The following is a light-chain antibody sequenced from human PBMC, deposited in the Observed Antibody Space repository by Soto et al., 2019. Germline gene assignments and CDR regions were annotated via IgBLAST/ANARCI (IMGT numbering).Light chain of an antibody. CDR2: ATS. CDR1: QGIARY. Sequence: DVHMTQGPSSLSAFVGETVTITCRASQGIARYLAWFQQKPSKVPKLLIYATSTLQSGAPSRFSGSGSGTDFTLTINSLQPEDVGTYYCQKYNSAPLTCGGGTKVEIK. V-gene: IGKV1-27*01. CDR3: QKYNSAPLT. J-gene: IGKJ4*01.